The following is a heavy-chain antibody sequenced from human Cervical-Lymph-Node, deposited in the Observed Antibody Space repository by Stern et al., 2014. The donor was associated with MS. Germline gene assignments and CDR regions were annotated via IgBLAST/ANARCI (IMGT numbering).Heavy chain of an antibody. CDR3: ARGPYCSSTSCYTNGYFFYGMDV. CDR2: ISGYNGDT. CDR1: GYTFTSFG. Sequence: VQLVQSGPEVKKPGASVKVSCKASGYTFTSFGISWVRRAPGQGLEWMGWISGYNGDTNYPQKFQGRVTLTTDTSTNTAHMDLTSLRSDDTAMYYCARGPYCSSTSCYTNGYFFYGMDVWGQGTTVTVSS. V-gene: IGHV1-18*01. J-gene: IGHJ6*02. D-gene: IGHD2-2*02.